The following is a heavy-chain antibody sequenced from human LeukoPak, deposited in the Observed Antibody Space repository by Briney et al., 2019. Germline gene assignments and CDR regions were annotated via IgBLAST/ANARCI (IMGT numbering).Heavy chain of an antibody. CDR2: ISGSGGST. CDR1: GFTFGSYA. J-gene: IGHJ4*02. V-gene: IGHV3-23*01. CDR3: AKFRVVATIHRGGFDY. D-gene: IGHD5-12*01. Sequence: GGSLRLSCAASGFTFGSYAMSWVRQAPGKGLEWVSAISGSGGSTYYADSVKGRFTISRDNSKNTLYLQMNSLRAEDTAVYYCAKFRVVATIHRGGFDYWGQGTLVTVSS.